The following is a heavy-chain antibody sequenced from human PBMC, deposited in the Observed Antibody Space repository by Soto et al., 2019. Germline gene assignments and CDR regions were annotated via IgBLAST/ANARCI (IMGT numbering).Heavy chain of an antibody. CDR2: IYHSGST. V-gene: IGHV4-30-2*01. Sequence: QLQLQESGSGLVKPSQTLSLTCAVSGGSISSGGYSWGWIRRPPGKGQQWIGYIYHSGSTNYNPSPKGRVTTSVDRSKDQFSLKPSPVTAADPAVSYCASENNVLPGGSSHYWGQGTLVTVSS. J-gene: IGHJ4*02. CDR1: GGSISSGGYS. CDR3: ASENNVLPGGSSHY. D-gene: IGHD3-10*01.